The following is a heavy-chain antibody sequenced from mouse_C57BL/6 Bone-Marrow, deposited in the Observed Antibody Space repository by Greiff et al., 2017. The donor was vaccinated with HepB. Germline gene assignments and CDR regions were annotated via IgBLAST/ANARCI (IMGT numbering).Heavy chain of an antibody. CDR3: TSRNYVDAMDY. J-gene: IGHJ4*01. Sequence: EVQGVESGEGLVKPGGSLKLSCAASGFTFSSYAMSWVRQTPEKRLEWVAYISSGGDYIYYADTVKGRFTISRDNARNTLYLQMSSLKSEDTAMYYCTSRNYVDAMDYWGQGTSVTVSS. CDR2: ISSGGDYI. V-gene: IGHV5-9-1*02. CDR1: GFTFSSYA. D-gene: IGHD2-1*01.